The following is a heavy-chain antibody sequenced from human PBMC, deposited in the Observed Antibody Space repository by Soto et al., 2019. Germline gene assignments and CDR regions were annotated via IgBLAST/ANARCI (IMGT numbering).Heavy chain of an antibody. V-gene: IGHV1-69*06. D-gene: IGHD2-8*01. CDR3: TRGVPSNAYFDY. CDR1: GGAFSSSA. CDR2: IIPMLGSA. J-gene: IGHJ4*02. Sequence: QVRLVQSGAEVKKPGSAVKISCKASGGAFSSSALNWVRQAPGQGLEWMGGIIPMLGSANYAQKLQGRVTITADKSTKTAYLELSSLRSEDTAVYYCTRGVPSNAYFDYWDQGTLVTVSS.